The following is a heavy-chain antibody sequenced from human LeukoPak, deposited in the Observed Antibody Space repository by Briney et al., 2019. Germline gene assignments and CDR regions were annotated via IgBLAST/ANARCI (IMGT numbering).Heavy chain of an antibody. D-gene: IGHD2-2*01. CDR3: ARDRIVVVPAAMPAGHYYYYYGMDV. CDR1: GGSISSGGYY. Sequence: SQTLSLTCTVSGGSISSGGYYWRWIRQHPGKGLEWIGYIYYSGSTYYNPSLKSRVTISVDTSKNQFSLKLSSVTAADTAVYYCARDRIVVVPAAMPAGHYYYYYGMDVWGQGTTVTVSS. J-gene: IGHJ6*02. CDR2: IYYSGST. V-gene: IGHV4-31*03.